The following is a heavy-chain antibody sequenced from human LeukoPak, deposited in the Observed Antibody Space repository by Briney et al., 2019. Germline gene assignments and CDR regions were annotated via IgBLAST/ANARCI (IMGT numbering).Heavy chain of an antibody. Sequence: AGGSLRLSCATSGFIFSNYWMSWVRQLPGKGLEWVASISQDGGGRTYLDSVKGRFTISRDDARNSLYLQMNSLRAEDTAVYYCARGRGLPVRPPNEGFLDYWGRGTLVTVSS. CDR2: ISQDGGGR. D-gene: IGHD6-6*01. V-gene: IGHV3-7*03. J-gene: IGHJ4*02. CDR3: ARGRGLPVRPPNEGFLDY. CDR1: GFIFSNYW.